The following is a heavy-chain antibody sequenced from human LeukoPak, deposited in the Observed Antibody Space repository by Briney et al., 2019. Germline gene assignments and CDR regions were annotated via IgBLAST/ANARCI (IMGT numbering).Heavy chain of an antibody. Sequence: GGSLRLSCAASGFTFTSSNMNWVRQAPGKGLEWVGRIRSKTDGGTTDYAAPVKGRFTISRDDSRNTLYLQLNSLKSEDTAVYYCTTVGYDSSGYYSYYFDCWGQGTLVTVSS. CDR2: IRSKTDGGTT. D-gene: IGHD3-22*01. CDR3: TTVGYDSSGYYSYYFDC. J-gene: IGHJ4*02. CDR1: GFTFTSSN. V-gene: IGHV3-15*07.